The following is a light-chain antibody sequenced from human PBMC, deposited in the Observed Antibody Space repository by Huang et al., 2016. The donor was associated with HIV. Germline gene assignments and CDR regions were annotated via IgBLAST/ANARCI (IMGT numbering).Light chain of an antibody. CDR2: SAS. CDR1: QSVGTY. Sequence: IQMTQSPTSLSASVGDRVFISCRTSQSVGTYLNWYQQKPGKAPKLLISSASTLHNGVPSRFSGGGSVTVFTLTIRGLQFDDFATYFCQQSYGALSSFGPGTRL. J-gene: IGKJ5*01. CDR3: QQSYGALSS. V-gene: IGKV1-39*01.